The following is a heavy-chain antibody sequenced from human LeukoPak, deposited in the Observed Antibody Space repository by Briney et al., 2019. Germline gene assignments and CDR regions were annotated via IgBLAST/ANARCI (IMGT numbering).Heavy chain of an antibody. D-gene: IGHD3-9*01. CDR3: ARRGSIFEDSEWRTAFDI. CDR2: IYYGGNT. Sequence: SETLSLTCTVSGGSISSGNYYWGWIRQPPGKGLEWIGHIYYGGNTYYNPSLKSRVTISVDTSKNQFSLKLSSVTAADTAFYYCARRGSIFEDSEWRTAFDIWGQGTMVIVSS. V-gene: IGHV4-39*07. CDR1: GGSISSGNYY. J-gene: IGHJ3*02.